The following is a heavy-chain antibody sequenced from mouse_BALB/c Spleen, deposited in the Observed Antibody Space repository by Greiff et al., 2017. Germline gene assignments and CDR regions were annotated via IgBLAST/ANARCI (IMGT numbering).Heavy chain of an antibody. CDR3: AREFYGRKGYCDV. J-gene: IGHJ1*01. D-gene: IGHD1-1*02. Sequence: VKLVESGPGLVAPSQCLSITCTVSGFSLTSYGVHWVRQPPGKGLEWLGVIWAGGSTNYNSALMSRLSISKDNSKSQVFLKMNSLQTDDTAMYYCAREFYGRKGYCDVWGAGTTVTVSS. CDR2: IWAGGST. V-gene: IGHV2-9*02. CDR1: GFSLTSYG.